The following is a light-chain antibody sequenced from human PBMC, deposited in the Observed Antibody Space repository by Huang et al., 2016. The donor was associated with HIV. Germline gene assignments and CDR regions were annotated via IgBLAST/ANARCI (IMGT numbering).Light chain of an antibody. CDR2: KVS. CDR3: MQGTHWPPT. V-gene: IGKV2-30*01. Sequence: DVVMTQSPLSLPVSLGQPAAISCRSSQGLVYGDGNTYLNWFHQRPGQSPRRLIYKVSKRDSGVPDRFSCSVSGTDFTLKISRVEAEDVGVYYCMQGTHWPPTFGGGTKVEIK. CDR1: QGLVYGDGNTY. J-gene: IGKJ4*01.